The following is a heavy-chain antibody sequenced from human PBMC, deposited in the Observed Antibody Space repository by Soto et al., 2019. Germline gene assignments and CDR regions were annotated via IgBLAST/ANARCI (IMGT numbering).Heavy chain of an antibody. Sequence: GASVKVSCKASGYTFTSYGISWVRQAPGQGLEWMGWISAYNGNTNYAQKLQGRVTMTTDTSTSTAYMELRSLRSDDTAVYYCARDQMIVVVTDYFAYWGQGTLVTVSS. CDR1: GYTFTSYG. D-gene: IGHD3-22*01. J-gene: IGHJ4*02. CDR3: ARDQMIVVVTDYFAY. V-gene: IGHV1-18*01. CDR2: ISAYNGNT.